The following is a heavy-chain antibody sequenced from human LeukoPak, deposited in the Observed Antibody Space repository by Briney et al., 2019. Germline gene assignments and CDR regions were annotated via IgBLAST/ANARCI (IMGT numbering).Heavy chain of an antibody. Sequence: GGSLRLSCAASGFTFSSYSMNWVRQAPGKGLEWVSSISSSSSYIYYADSVKGRFTISRDNAKNSLYLQMNGLRAEDTAIYYCARVPRGKWFDPWGQGTLVTVSS. CDR2: ISSSSSYI. J-gene: IGHJ5*02. CDR1: GFTFSSYS. CDR3: ARVPRGKWFDP. V-gene: IGHV3-21*04.